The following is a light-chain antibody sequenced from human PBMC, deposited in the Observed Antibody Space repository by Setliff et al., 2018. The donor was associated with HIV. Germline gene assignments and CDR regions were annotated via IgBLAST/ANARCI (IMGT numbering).Light chain of an antibody. CDR2: EVR. J-gene: IGLJ1*01. CDR3: SSYAITNTLP. Sequence: QSVLTQPASVSGSPGQSITISCTGTSSDVGGYNYVSWYQQHPGKAPELIIYEVRNRPSGVSNRFSGSKSGNTASLTISGLQAEDEGDYYCSSYAITNTLPFGTGTKVTV. V-gene: IGLV2-14*01. CDR1: SSDVGGYNY.